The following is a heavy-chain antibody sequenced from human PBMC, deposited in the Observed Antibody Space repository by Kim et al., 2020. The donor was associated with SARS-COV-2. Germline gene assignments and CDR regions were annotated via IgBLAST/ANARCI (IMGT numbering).Heavy chain of an antibody. CDR3: ARDRDDSSGYWSPNWFDP. J-gene: IGHJ5*02. D-gene: IGHD3-22*01. CDR2: IYHSGST. V-gene: IGHV4-38-2*02. Sequence: SETLSLTCTVSGYSISSGYYWGWIRQPPGKGLEWIGSIYHSGSTYYNPSLKSRVTISVDTSKNQFSLKLSSVTAADTAVYYCARDRDDSSGYWSPNWFDP. CDR1: GYSISSGYY.